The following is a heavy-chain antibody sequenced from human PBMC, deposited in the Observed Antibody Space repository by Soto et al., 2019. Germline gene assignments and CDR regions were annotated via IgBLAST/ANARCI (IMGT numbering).Heavy chain of an antibody. Sequence: ASVKVSCKASGYTFTSYYMHWVRQAPGQGLGWMGIINPSGGSTSYAQKFQGRVTMTRDTSTSTVYMELSSLRSEDAAVYYCARETSSSSGYYYGMDVWGQGTTVTVSS. D-gene: IGHD6-6*01. CDR2: INPSGGST. J-gene: IGHJ6*02. CDR1: GYTFTSYY. CDR3: ARETSSSSGYYYGMDV. V-gene: IGHV1-46*01.